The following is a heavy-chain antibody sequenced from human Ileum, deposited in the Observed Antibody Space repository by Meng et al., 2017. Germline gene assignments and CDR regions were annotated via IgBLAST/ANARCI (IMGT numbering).Heavy chain of an antibody. Sequence: VPFQESGTGLVKPSYTLSLTLSVSGASGSVNSYWSWVRQPPGKGLAWIGQIDQSGNSYYSPSLKSRVTMSIDKSKNQFSLRLTSVTAADTAVYYCARHGGYYQDFWGQGTLVTVSS. CDR3: ARHGGYYQDF. D-gene: IGHD4/OR15-4a*01. CDR2: IDQSGNS. J-gene: IGHJ4*02. V-gene: IGHV4-4*02. CDR1: GASGSVNSY.